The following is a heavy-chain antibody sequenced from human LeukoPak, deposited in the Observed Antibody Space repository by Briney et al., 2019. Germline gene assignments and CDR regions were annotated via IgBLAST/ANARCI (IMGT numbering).Heavy chain of an antibody. J-gene: IGHJ4*02. D-gene: IGHD2-8*01. V-gene: IGHV3-48*02. CDR1: GFTFSTYT. CDR2: ISSSSSTI. Sequence: GGSLRLSCAASGFTFSTYTMNWVRQAPGKGLEWVSYISSSSSTIYYADSVKGRFTISRDNAKNSLYLQMNSLRDEDTAVYYCGRDDAPPMVPLDYWGQGTLVTVSS. CDR3: GRDDAPPMVPLDY.